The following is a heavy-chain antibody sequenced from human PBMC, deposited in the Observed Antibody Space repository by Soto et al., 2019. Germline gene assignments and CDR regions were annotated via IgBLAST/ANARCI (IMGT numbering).Heavy chain of an antibody. Sequence: ESLKISCKGSVYSFTSYWISWVRQMPGKGLEWMGRIDPSDSYTNYSPSFQGHVTISADKSISTAYLQWSSLKASDTAMYYCARHGPLGVRWFDPWGQGTLVTVSS. CDR3: ARHGPLGVRWFDP. CDR1: VYSFTSYW. D-gene: IGHD3-10*01. J-gene: IGHJ5*02. CDR2: IDPSDSYT. V-gene: IGHV5-10-1*01.